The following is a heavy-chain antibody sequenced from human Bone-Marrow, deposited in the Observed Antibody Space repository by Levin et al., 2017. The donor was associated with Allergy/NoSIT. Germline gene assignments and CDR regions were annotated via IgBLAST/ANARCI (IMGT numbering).Heavy chain of an antibody. CDR3: ARDAAGGDDVWSDDYVDSYVDWYFDL. V-gene: IGHV3-21*01. Sequence: GGSLRLSCAASGFTFSTHSMNWVRQAPGKGLEWVSSISSSGTYMYYADSVKGRFTISRDNGKKSLYLQMNSLRAEDTAVYYCARDAAGGDDVWSDDYVDSYVDWYFDLWGRGSLVTVSS. D-gene: IGHD3-3*01. CDR1: GFTFSTHS. CDR2: ISSSGTYM. J-gene: IGHJ2*01.